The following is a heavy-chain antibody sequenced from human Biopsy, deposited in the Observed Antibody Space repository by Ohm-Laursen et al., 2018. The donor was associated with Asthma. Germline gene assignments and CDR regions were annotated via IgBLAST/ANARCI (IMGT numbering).Heavy chain of an antibody. D-gene: IGHD6-13*01. J-gene: IGHJ6*02. CDR1: SGSDGYMRSGNYY. V-gene: IGHV4-39*01. CDR2: IYYSGTT. CDR3: VRGSSSWHHGPFHYYYGLDV. Sequence: SDTLSLTCSLSSGSDGYMRSGNYYWGWIRQPPGKGLGWIGSIYYSGTTYYNPSLGSRVTVSADTSKNQFSLKLTSVTAADTAVYYCVRGSSSWHHGPFHYYYGLDVWGQGTTATVSS.